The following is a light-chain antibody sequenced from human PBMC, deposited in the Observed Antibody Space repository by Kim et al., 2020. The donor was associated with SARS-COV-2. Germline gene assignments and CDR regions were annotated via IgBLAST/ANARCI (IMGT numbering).Light chain of an antibody. V-gene: IGLV2-14*03. J-gene: IGLJ1*01. CDR3: SSYSSSGTPNYV. Sequence: QSALTQPASVSGSPGQSITISCTGTSNDVGGYNYVSWYQQHPGKAPKLMIYDVSHRPSGVSNRFSGSKSGNTASLTISGLQAEDEAEYYCSSYSSSGTPNYVFGTGTKVTVL. CDR2: DVS. CDR1: SNDVGGYNY.